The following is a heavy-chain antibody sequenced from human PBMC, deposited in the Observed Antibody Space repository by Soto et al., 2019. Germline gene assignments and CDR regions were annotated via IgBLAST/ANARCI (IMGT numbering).Heavy chain of an antibody. V-gene: IGHV1-46*01. Sequence: QLQLVQSGAEVKKPGAAVKVSCKASGFTFTAYYIHWVRQAPGQGLEWLGIIYPHGGSTTSAQKFQGRVPMTSDSSTGTVYMELSSLGSEDTAVYYCGRDRWQLGYYYYGLDVWGQGTTVTVSS. CDR2: IYPHGGST. CDR3: GRDRWQLGYYYYGLDV. J-gene: IGHJ6*02. D-gene: IGHD6-6*01. CDR1: GFTFTAYY.